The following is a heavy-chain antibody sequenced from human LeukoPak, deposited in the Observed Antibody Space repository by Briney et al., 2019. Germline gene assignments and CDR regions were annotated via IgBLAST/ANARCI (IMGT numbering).Heavy chain of an antibody. CDR3: ARGLITMVRGVNPAGY. J-gene: IGHJ4*02. CDR1: GGTFSSYA. Sequence: VASVKVSCKASGGTFSSYAISWVRQAPGQGLEWMGIINPSGGSTSYAQKFQGRVTMTRDTSTSTVYMELSSLRSEDTAVYYCARGLITMVRGVNPAGYWGQGTLVTVSS. CDR2: INPSGGST. V-gene: IGHV1-46*01. D-gene: IGHD3-10*01.